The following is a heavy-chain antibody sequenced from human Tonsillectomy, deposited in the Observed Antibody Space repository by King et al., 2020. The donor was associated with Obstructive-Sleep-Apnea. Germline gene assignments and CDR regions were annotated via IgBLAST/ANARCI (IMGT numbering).Heavy chain of an antibody. V-gene: IGHV1-18*04. J-gene: IGHJ6*02. Sequence: QLVQSGAEVRRPGASVKVSCKASGYTFTSYGITWVRQAPGQGLDWMGWISAYNGNTNYAQKFQGTVTMTTDTSTTTAYMELRSLRSDDTAIYYCARGRLGADYYYYGMDVWGQGTTVTVSS. CDR2: ISAYNGNT. CDR1: GYTFTSYG. CDR3: ARGRLGADYYYYGMDV. D-gene: IGHD1-26*01.